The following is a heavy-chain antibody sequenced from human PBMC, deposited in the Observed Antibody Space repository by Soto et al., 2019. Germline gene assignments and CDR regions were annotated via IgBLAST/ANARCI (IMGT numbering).Heavy chain of an antibody. CDR2: IFSSGIP. Sequence: SETLSLTCTVSGCSINTFYWSWVRQPAGKGLEWIGRIFSSGIPSFNPSLDSRVAMSVDTSKNHFSLHLSSVTAADMAVYYCAREGSYSAYNFAHGIQLWSFDFWGQGALVTVSS. D-gene: IGHD5-12*01. J-gene: IGHJ4*02. CDR3: AREGSYSAYNFAHGIQLWSFDF. V-gene: IGHV4-4*07. CDR1: GCSINTFY.